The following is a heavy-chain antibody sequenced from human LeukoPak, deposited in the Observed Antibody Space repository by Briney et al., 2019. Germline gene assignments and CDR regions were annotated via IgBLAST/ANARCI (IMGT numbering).Heavy chain of an antibody. D-gene: IGHD2-8*02. J-gene: IGHJ3*02. CDR2: ISYDGSNK. V-gene: IGHV3-30*04. CDR1: GFTFSSYA. CDR3: ARDREGVLVPGAFDI. Sequence: GGSLRLSCAASGFTFSSYAMHWVRQAPGKGLEWVAVISYDGSNKYYADSVKGRFTISRDNAKNSLYLQMNSLRAEDTAVYYCARDREGVLVPGAFDIWGQGTMVTVSS.